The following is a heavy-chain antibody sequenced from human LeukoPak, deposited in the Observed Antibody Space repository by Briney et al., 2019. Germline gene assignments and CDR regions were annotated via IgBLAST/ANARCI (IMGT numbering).Heavy chain of an antibody. D-gene: IGHD2-21*02. CDR1: GGSISSFF. J-gene: IGHJ4*02. CDR2: IYYSGST. Sequence: PSETLSLTCTVSGGSISSFFWSWIRQPPRKGLEWIGYIYYSGSTNHNPSLKSRVTISVDTSKNQFSLKLSSVTAADTAVYYCARHAHHGDHGYWGQGNLVTVPS. V-gene: IGHV4-59*08. CDR3: ARHAHHGDHGY.